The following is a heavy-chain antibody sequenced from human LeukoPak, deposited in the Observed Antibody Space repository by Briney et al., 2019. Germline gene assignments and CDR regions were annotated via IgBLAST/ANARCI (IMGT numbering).Heavy chain of an antibody. D-gene: IGHD3-16*01. Sequence: SQTLSLTCTVSGGSISSGGYYRSWIRQPPGKGLEWIGYIYHSGSTYYNPSLKSRVTISVDTSKNQFSLTLTSVTAADTAVYYCASQRGPYRTSVFDYWGQGTLVTVSS. V-gene: IGHV4-30-2*01. CDR2: IYHSGST. J-gene: IGHJ4*02. CDR3: ASQRGPYRTSVFDY. CDR1: GGSISSGGYY.